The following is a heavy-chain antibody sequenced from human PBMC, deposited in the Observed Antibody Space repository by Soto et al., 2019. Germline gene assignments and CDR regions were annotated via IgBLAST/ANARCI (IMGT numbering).Heavy chain of an antibody. CDR1: GYTFTSYG. V-gene: IGHV1-18*01. D-gene: IGHD3-22*01. CDR3: ASFSRMTDGYY. CDR2: ISAYNGNT. Sequence: GASVKVSCKASGYTFTSYGISWVRQAPGQGLEWMGWISAYNGNTNYAQKLQGRVTMTTDTSTSTAYMELNSLRAEDTAVYYCASFSRMTDGYYWGQGTLVTVSS. J-gene: IGHJ4*02.